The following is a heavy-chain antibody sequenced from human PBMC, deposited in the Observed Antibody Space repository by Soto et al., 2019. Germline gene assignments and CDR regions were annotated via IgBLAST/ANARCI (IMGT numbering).Heavy chain of an antibody. Sequence: EVQLVESGGGLVQPGGSLRLSCAASGFTVSSNYMSWVRQAPGKGLEWVSVIYSGGSKYYADSVKGRFNISRDNSKNTLYVQMNSLRAEDTAVYYCARELSYDYVWGSYRLGDAFDIWGQGTMVTVSS. D-gene: IGHD3-16*02. CDR2: IYSGGSK. V-gene: IGHV3-66*01. CDR3: ARELSYDYVWGSYRLGDAFDI. J-gene: IGHJ3*02. CDR1: GFTVSSNY.